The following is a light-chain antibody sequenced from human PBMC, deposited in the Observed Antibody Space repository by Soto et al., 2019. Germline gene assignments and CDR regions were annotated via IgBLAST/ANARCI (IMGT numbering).Light chain of an antibody. Sequence: ETLMTQSPATLSVSAGERVTLSCRASQGVGSSLAWYQQKPGQAPRVLIYGASTTDPGIPARFRGSGSGTEFTLTISRLQSEDSSVYHCQQYSDWPRTFGQGTKVDIK. CDR3: QQYSDWPRT. V-gene: IGKV3-15*01. CDR2: GAS. CDR1: QGVGSS. J-gene: IGKJ1*01.